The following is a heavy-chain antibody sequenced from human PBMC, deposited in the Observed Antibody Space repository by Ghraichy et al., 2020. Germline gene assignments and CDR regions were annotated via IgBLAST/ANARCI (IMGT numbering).Heavy chain of an antibody. Sequence: GGSLRLSCAASGFTFSSSTMSWVRQAPGKGLEWVSGISASGGSTYYADSVKGRFTISRDNSKNTLYLQMNSLRAEDTAVYYCAKALDSSGWYEFDSWGQGTLVTVSS. V-gene: IGHV3-23*01. CDR2: ISASGGST. CDR3: AKALDSSGWYEFDS. D-gene: IGHD6-13*01. CDR1: GFTFSSST. J-gene: IGHJ4*02.